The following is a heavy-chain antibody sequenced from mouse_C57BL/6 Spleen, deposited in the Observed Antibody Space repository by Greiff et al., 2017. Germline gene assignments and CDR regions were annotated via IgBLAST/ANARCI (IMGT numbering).Heavy chain of an antibody. CDR2: ISSGSSTI. Sequence: EVMLVESGGGLVKPGGSLKLSCAASGFTFSDYGMHWVRQAPEKGLEWVAYISSGSSTIYYADTVKGRFTISRDNAKNTLFLQMTSLRSEDTAMYYCARNFYYYGSSSFDYWGQGTTLTVSS. CDR3: ARNFYYYGSSSFDY. CDR1: GFTFSDYG. V-gene: IGHV5-17*01. J-gene: IGHJ2*01. D-gene: IGHD1-1*01.